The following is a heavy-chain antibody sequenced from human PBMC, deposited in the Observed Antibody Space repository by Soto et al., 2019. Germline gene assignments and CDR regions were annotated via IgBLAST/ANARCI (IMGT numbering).Heavy chain of an antibody. CDR3: TRKRFGMDV. CDR2: IKEDGSEK. Sequence: TGGPLRLSCAASGFTFSNSWMSWVRQAPGKGLEWVANIKEDGSEKDYVDPVKGRFTITRDNAKNSLYLQMNNLRAEDTAVYFCTRKRFGMDVWGQGTTVTVSS. V-gene: IGHV3-7*03. CDR1: GFTFSNSW. J-gene: IGHJ6*02.